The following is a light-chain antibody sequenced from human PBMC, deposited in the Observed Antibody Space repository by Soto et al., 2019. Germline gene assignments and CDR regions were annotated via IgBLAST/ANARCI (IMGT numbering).Light chain of an antibody. CDR2: AVN. CDR3: SLYSSNGSLI. V-gene: IGLV2-18*01. J-gene: IGLJ1*01. CDR1: TTDIDNYDS. Sequence: QSVLTQPPSVSGSPGQSVTISCTATTTDIDNYDSVSWYQQAPGTAPKLIIYAVNNRPSRAPDRFSGSTSGKTASLTISGLQAEDETDYFCSLYSSNGSLIFGPGTKSPS.